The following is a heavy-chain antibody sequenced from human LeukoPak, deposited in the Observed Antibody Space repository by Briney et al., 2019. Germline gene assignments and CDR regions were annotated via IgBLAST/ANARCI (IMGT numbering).Heavy chain of an antibody. CDR2: IWYDGSNK. Sequence: RSLRLSCAASGFTFSSYGMHWVRQAPGKGLEWVAVIWYDGSNKYYADSVKGRFTISRDNSKNTLYLQMNSLRAEDTAVYYCAREAGPRHYDFWSGYDGNYYYYGMDVWGQGTTVTVSS. D-gene: IGHD3-3*01. CDR3: AREAGPRHYDFWSGYDGNYYYYGMDV. CDR1: GFTFSSYG. J-gene: IGHJ6*02. V-gene: IGHV3-33*01.